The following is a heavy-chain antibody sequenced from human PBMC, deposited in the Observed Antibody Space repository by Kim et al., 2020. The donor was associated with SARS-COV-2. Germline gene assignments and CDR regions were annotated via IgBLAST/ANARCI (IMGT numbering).Heavy chain of an antibody. CDR2: EDGET. Sequence: EDGETIHAQKFQGRVTMTEDTYTDTAYMELSSLRSEDTAVYYCATAWFDPWGQGTLVTVSS. V-gene: IGHV1-24*01. CDR3: ATAWFDP. J-gene: IGHJ5*02.